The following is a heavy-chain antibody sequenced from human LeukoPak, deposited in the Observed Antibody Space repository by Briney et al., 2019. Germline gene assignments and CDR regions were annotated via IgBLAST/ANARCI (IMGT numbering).Heavy chain of an antibody. CDR1: GGTFGSYA. Sequence: SVKASCKASGGTFGSYAISWVRQAPGQGLEWMGGIIPIFGTANYAQKFQGRVTITADKSTNTAYMELSSLRSEDTAVYYCARSGRIAVAGDLDYWGQGTLVTVSS. D-gene: IGHD6-19*01. J-gene: IGHJ4*02. V-gene: IGHV1-69*06. CDR2: IIPIFGTA. CDR3: ARSGRIAVAGDLDY.